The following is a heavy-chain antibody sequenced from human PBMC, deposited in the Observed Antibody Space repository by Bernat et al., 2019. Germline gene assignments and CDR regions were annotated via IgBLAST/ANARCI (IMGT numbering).Heavy chain of an antibody. D-gene: IGHD6-13*01. V-gene: IGHV4-39*01. CDR1: RGSISSNSYY. CDR3: ARTLGVAAATGGY. CDR2: IHYSGTT. J-gene: IGHJ4*02. Sequence: QLQLQESGPGLVKPSETLSLTCSISRGSISSNSYYWGWIRQPPGKGLEWIGSIHYSGTTYYNPSLESRLTISVDTSKNQFSLKLRSVTAADTAVYYCARTLGVAAATGGYWGQGTLVTVSS.